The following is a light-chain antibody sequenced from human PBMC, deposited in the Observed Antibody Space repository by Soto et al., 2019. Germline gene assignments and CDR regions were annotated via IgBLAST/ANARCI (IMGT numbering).Light chain of an antibody. V-gene: IGKV1-5*01. Sequence: DIQMTQSPSTLSSSIGDRVTITCRASHSLNGRLAWYRQRPGHAPDLLIYDVSPLETGDPSRFSGTGSETEFTLAISGLQPDDFATYYFQSSNSYSTFGPGTTVEIK. CDR2: DVS. CDR3: QSSNSYST. CDR1: HSLNGR. J-gene: IGKJ1*01.